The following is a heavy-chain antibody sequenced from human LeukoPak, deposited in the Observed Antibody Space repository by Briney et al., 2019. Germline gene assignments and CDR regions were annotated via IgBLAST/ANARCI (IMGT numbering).Heavy chain of an antibody. Sequence: SSETLSLTCTVSGGSISSYYWSWIRQPPGKGVEWIGYIYYSGSTNYNPSLKSRVTISVDTSKNQFSLKLNSVTAADTAVYYCARTTEDCSSTSCYQYWFDPWGQGTLVTVSS. D-gene: IGHD2-2*01. J-gene: IGHJ5*02. V-gene: IGHV4-59*01. CDR1: GGSISSYY. CDR2: IYYSGST. CDR3: ARTTEDCSSTSCYQYWFDP.